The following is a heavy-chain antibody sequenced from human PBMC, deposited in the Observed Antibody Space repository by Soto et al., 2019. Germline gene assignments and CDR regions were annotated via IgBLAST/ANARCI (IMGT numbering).Heavy chain of an antibody. CDR2: IYYSGST. D-gene: IGHD4-17*01. V-gene: IGHV4-61*01. CDR3: ARDGADYGGNSERFDY. CDR1: GGSVSSGSYY. Sequence: SEALSLTCTVSGGSVSSGSYYWSWIRQPPGKGLEWIGYIYYSGSTNYNPSLKSRVTISVDTSKNQFSLKLSSVTAADTAVYYCARDGADYGGNSERFDYWGQGTLVTVSS. J-gene: IGHJ4*02.